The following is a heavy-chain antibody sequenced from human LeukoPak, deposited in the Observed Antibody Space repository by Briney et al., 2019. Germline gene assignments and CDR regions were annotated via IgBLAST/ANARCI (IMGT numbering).Heavy chain of an antibody. CDR1: GYTITDYY. J-gene: IGHJ4*02. CDR2: INPNSGGT. Sequence: APVKVSCKASGYTITDYYIHWVRQAPGQGLEWTGWINPNSGGTNYAQKFQGRVTMTSDTSISTAYMELSRLRSDDTALYYCTRGSYYDSSGYSGVRLFDYWGQGTPVTVPS. V-gene: IGHV1-2*02. CDR3: TRGSYYDSSGYSGVRLFDY. D-gene: IGHD3-22*01.